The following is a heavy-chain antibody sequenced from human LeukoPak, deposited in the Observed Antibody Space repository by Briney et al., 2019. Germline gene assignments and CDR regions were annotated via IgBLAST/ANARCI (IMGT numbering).Heavy chain of an antibody. CDR1: GFTFSSYA. CDR3: ARDQRRILWFGELSAFDY. V-gene: IGHV3-30*04. CDR2: ISYDGSNK. D-gene: IGHD3-10*01. Sequence: PGGSLRLSCAASGFTFSSYAMHWVCQAPGKGLEWVAVISYDGSNKYYVDSVKGRFTISRDNSKNTLYLQMNSLRAEDTAVYYCARDQRRILWFGELSAFDYWGQGTLVTVSS. J-gene: IGHJ4*02.